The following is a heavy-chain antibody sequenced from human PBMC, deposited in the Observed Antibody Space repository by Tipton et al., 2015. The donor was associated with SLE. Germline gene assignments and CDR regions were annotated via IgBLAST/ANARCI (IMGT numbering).Heavy chain of an antibody. CDR3: ARQRFYCDTSGCYPAGNFDL. J-gene: IGHJ2*01. CDR1: GGSISHYH. V-gene: IGHV4-59*08. Sequence: TLSLTCTISGGSISHYHWGWIRQPPGKGLEWIGYIYYTGSTNYNPSLKSRVTISVDTSKNQFSLRLSSVTAADTAVYYCARQRFYCDTSGCYPAGNFDLWGRGTLVTVS. D-gene: IGHD3-22*01. CDR2: IYYTGST.